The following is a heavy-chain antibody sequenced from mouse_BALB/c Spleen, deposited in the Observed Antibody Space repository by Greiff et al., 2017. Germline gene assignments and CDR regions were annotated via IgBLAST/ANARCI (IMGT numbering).Heavy chain of an antibody. D-gene: IGHD2-14*01. CDR2: IDPENGDT. V-gene: IGHV14-4*02. J-gene: IGHJ2*01. Sequence: VQLQQSGAELVRSGASVKLSCTAPGFNIKDYYMHWVKQRPEQGLEWIGWIDPENGDTEYAPKFQGKATMTADTSSKTAYLQLSSLTSEDTAVYYCNAWQVRRYFDYWGQGTTRTRSS. CDR1: GFNIKDYY. CDR3: NAWQVRRYFDY.